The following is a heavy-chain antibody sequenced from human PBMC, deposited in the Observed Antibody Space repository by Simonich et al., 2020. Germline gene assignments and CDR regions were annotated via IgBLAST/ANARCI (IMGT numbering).Heavy chain of an antibody. D-gene: IGHD2-2*01. CDR1: GGSISSYY. CDR2: IYYSGST. CDR3: ARGGRYCSSTSCYYYYYCMDV. J-gene: IGHJ6*03. V-gene: IGHV4-59*12. Sequence: QVQLQESGPGLVKPSETLSLTCTVSGGSISSYYWSWIRQPPGKGLEWIGYIYYSGSTNYNPSLKSRVTISVDTSKNQFSLKLSSVTAADTAVYYCARGGRYCSSTSCYYYYYCMDVWGKGTTVTVSS.